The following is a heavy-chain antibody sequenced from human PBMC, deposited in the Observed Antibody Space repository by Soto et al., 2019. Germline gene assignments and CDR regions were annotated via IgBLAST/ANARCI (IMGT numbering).Heavy chain of an antibody. CDR2: IYYSGST. D-gene: IGHD3-3*01. CDR1: GGSISSGGYY. J-gene: IGHJ6*02. CDR3: ARDNWIFGVVPSPGGYYYGMDV. Sequence: QVQLQESGPGLVKPSQTLSLTCTVSGGSISSGGYYWSWIRQHPGKGLEWIGYIYYSGSTYYNPSLKSRVTISVDTSKNQFSLKLSSVTAADTAVYYCARDNWIFGVVPSPGGYYYGMDVWGQGTTVTVSS. V-gene: IGHV4-31*03.